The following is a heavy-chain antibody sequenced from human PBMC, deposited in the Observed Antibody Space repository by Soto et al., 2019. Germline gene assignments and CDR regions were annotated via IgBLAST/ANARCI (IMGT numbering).Heavy chain of an antibody. D-gene: IGHD3-9*01. CDR3: AAEVRYFDWLYFQH. Sequence: EASVKVSCKASGYTFTGYYMHWVRQAPGQGLEWMGWINPNSGGTNYAQKFQGWVTMTRDTSISTAYMELSRLRSDDTAVYYCAAEVRYFDWLYFQHWGQGTLVTVSS. V-gene: IGHV1-2*04. CDR2: INPNSGGT. J-gene: IGHJ1*01. CDR1: GYTFTGYY.